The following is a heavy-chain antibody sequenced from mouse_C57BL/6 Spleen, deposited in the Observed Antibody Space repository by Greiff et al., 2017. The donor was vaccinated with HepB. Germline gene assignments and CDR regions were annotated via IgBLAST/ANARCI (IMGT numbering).Heavy chain of an antibody. J-gene: IGHJ2*01. D-gene: IGHD1-1*01. CDR3: ARSRDGSSDY. CDR1: GYTFTSYW. V-gene: IGHV1-64*01. CDR2: IHPNSGST. Sequence: VQLQQSGAELVKPGASVKLSCKASGYTFTSYWMHWVKQRPGQGLEWIGMIHPNSGSTNYNEKFKSKATLTVDKSSSTAYMQLSSLTSEDSAVYYCARSRDGSSDYWGQGTTLTVSS.